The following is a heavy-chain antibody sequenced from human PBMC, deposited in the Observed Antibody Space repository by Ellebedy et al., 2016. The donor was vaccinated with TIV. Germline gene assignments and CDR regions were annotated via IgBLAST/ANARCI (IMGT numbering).Heavy chain of an antibody. CDR2: IYHDGST. D-gene: IGHD3-9*01. CDR3: ARASITIDYYFYY. J-gene: IGHJ4*02. CDR1: GGSFSGYY. V-gene: IGHV4-34*01. Sequence: MPSETLSLTCAVYGGSFSGYYWSWIRQPPGKGLEWIGEIYHDGSTNYNPSLKIRVTISVDQSKNQFSLNLNSVTAADTAVYYCARASITIDYYFYYWGQGTLVTVSS.